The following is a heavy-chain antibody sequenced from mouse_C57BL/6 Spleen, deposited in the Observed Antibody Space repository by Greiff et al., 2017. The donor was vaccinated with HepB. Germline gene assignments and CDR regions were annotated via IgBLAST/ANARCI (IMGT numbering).Heavy chain of an antibody. Sequence: QVQLKQPGAELVMPGASVKLSCKASGYTFTSYWMHWVKQRPGQGLEWIGEIDPSDSYTNYNQKFKGKSTLTVDKSSSTAYMQLSSLTSEDSAVYYCARSDRRDAMDYWGQGTSVTVSS. CDR3: ARSDRRDAMDY. J-gene: IGHJ4*01. V-gene: IGHV1-69*01. CDR1: GYTFTSYW. CDR2: IDPSDSYT.